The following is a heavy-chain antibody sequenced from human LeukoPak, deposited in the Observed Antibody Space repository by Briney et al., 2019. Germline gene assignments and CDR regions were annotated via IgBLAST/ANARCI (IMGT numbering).Heavy chain of an antibody. V-gene: IGHV3-23*01. CDR1: GFTFSSYA. D-gene: IGHD2-2*01. CDR2: VSPSGGRT. J-gene: IGHJ4*02. Sequence: PGGSLRLPCGASGFTFSSYAMSWVRQTPGRGLEWVAGVSPSGGRTLYADSVEGRFTISRDNSNDTVYLQLSSLRAEDSALYYCAKVRGVYCSSPACYYYDSWGQGTPVTVSS. CDR3: AKVRGVYCSSPACYYYDS.